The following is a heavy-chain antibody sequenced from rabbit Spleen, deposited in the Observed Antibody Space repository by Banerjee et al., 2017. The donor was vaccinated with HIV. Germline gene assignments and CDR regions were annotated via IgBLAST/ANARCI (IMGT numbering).Heavy chain of an antibody. V-gene: IGHV1S40*01. CDR1: GFSFSSNA. Sequence: QSLEESGGDLVKPGASLTLTCTASGFSFSSNAMCWVRQAPGKGLEWIGCIYADSSAGTYYASWAKGRFTVSKTSSTTVTLQMTSLTAADTATYFCAREVAGTEPFDLWGPGTLVTVS. D-gene: IGHD4-1*01. CDR2: IYADSSAGT. CDR3: AREVAGTEPFDL. J-gene: IGHJ4*01.